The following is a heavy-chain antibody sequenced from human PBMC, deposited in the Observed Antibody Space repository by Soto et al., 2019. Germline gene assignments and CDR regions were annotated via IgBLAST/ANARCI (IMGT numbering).Heavy chain of an antibody. CDR1: TGSLFSHSYY. Sequence: PSETLSLTCNVPTGSLFSHSYYWAWIRQPPGKGLERIAPINHSGSPYPNPSLKSRVTISVDSSKNQFSLTLPSVTVADTAVYYCARRYAPRYSSGNNHFDLWGQGTLVTVSS. CDR3: ARRYAPRYSSGNNHFDL. CDR2: INHSGSP. D-gene: IGHD6-19*01. J-gene: IGHJ4*02. V-gene: IGHV4-39*01.